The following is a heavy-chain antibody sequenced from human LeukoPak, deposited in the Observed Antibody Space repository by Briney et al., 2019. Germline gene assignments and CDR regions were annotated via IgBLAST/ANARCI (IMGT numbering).Heavy chain of an antibody. CDR2: INWNGGST. CDR1: GFTFDDYG. Sequence: PGGSLRLSCAASGFTFDDYGMSWVRQAPGKGLEWVSGINWNGGSTGYEDSVKGRFTISRDNAKNSLFLQMNSLRAEDTALYYCAMGDSSGWYFDYWGQGTLVTVSS. V-gene: IGHV3-20*04. CDR3: AMGDSSGWYFDY. D-gene: IGHD6-19*01. J-gene: IGHJ4*02.